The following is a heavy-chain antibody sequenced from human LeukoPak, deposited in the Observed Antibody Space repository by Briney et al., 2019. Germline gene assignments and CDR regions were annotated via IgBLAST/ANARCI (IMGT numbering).Heavy chain of an antibody. V-gene: IGHV3-7*01. CDR1: GFSFSDYY. D-gene: IGHD2-2*01. CDR2: IKQDGSEK. CDR3: ARDPYGALPMPDDY. Sequence: SGGSLRLSCAASGFSFSDYYMDWFRQAPGKGLEWVANIKQDGSEKYYVDSVKGRFTISRDNAKNSLYLQMNSLRAEDTAVYYCARDPYGALPMPDDYWGQGTLVTVSS. J-gene: IGHJ4*02.